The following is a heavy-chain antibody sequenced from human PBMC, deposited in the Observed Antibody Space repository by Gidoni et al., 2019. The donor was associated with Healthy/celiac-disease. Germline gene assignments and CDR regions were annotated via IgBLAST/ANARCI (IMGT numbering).Heavy chain of an antibody. CDR1: GFTFSSYA. D-gene: IGHD6-13*01. CDR2: ISYDGSNK. V-gene: IGHV3-30-3*01. CDR3: ARDYEPIASHFDY. Sequence: QVQLVESGGGVVQPGRSLRLSCAASGFTFSSYAMHWVRQAPGKGLEWVAVISYDGSNKYYADSVKGRFTISRDNSKNTLYLQMNSLRAEDTAVYYCARDYEPIASHFDYWGQGTLVTVSS. J-gene: IGHJ4*02.